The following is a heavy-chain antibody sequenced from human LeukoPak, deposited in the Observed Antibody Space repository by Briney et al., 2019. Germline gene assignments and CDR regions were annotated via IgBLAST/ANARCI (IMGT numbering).Heavy chain of an antibody. Sequence: SETLSLTCTVSGYSISSGYYWGWIRQPPGKGLEWIGSIYHSGSTYYNPSLKSRVTISVDTSKNQFSLKLSSVTAADTAVYYCARSPYYWGQGTLVTVSS. V-gene: IGHV4-38-2*02. CDR2: IYHSGST. CDR1: GYSISSGYY. J-gene: IGHJ4*02. CDR3: ARSPYY.